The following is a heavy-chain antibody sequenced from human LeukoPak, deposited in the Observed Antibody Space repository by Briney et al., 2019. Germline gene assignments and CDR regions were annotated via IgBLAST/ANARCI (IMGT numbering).Heavy chain of an antibody. CDR2: INHSGST. J-gene: IGHJ6*04. Sequence: NPSETLSLTCTVSGGSVSSGSYYWSWIRQPPGKGLEWIGEINHSGSTNYNPSLKSRVTISVDTSKNQFSLKLSSVTAADTAVYYCAREPRPWYYYGSGPNYYYGMDVWGKGTTVTVSS. V-gene: IGHV4-39*07. CDR1: GGSVSSGSYY. D-gene: IGHD3-10*01. CDR3: AREPRPWYYYGSGPNYYYGMDV.